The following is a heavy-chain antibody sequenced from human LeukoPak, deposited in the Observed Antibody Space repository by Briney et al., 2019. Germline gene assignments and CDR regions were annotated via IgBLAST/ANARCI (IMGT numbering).Heavy chain of an antibody. CDR3: ARDRVGLYAFDI. J-gene: IGHJ3*02. CDR1: GGSISSYY. D-gene: IGHD1-26*01. CDR2: IHYSGST. Sequence: PSETLSLTCTVSGGSISSYYWSWIRQPPGKGLEWIGYIHYSGSTNYNPSLKSRVTISVDTSKNQFSLKLSSVTAADTAVYYCARDRVGLYAFDIWGQGTMVTVSS. V-gene: IGHV4-59*01.